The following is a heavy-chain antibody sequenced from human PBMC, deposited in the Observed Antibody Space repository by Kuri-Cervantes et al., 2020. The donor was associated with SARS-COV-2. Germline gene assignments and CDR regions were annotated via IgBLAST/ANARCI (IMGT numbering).Heavy chain of an antibody. J-gene: IGHJ4*02. V-gene: IGHV3-48*01. CDR3: ARDHGLGGTDFDY. Sequence: GESLKTPFAASGVTYSSYSMNWVRQTPGKGLEWVSYISGSSSTKYYADSVKGRFTISRDNAKNSLYLQMNSLGAEDTAVYYCARDHGLGGTDFDYWGQGTLVTVSS. CDR2: ISGSSSTK. D-gene: IGHD3/OR15-3a*01. CDR1: GVTYSSYS.